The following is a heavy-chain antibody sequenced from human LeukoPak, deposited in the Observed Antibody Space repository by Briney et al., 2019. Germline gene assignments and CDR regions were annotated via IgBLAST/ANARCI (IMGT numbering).Heavy chain of an antibody. J-gene: IGHJ4*02. CDR2: INTNTGNP. V-gene: IGHV7-4-1*02. D-gene: IGHD3-3*01. Sequence: RGASVKVSCKASGYTFTSYAMNWVRQAPGQGLEWMGWINTNTGNPTYAQGFTGRFVFSLDTSVSTAYLQISSLKAEDTAVYYCARTYYDFWSGYYGPGNYWGQGTLVTVSS. CDR3: ARTYYDFWSGYYGPGNY. CDR1: GYTFTSYA.